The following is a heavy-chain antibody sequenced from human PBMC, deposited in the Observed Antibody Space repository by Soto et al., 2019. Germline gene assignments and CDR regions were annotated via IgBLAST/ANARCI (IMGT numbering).Heavy chain of an antibody. J-gene: IGHJ4*02. V-gene: IGHV4-39*05. CDR3: ATVDITMVRGVIITLFDY. CDR2: IYYSGST. CDR1: GGSISSSSYY. Sequence: PSETPSLTCTVSGGSISSSSYYWGWIRQPPGKGLEWIGSIYYSGSTYYNPSLKSRVTISVDTSKNQFSLKLSSVTAADTAVYYCATVDITMVRGVIITLFDYWGQGTLVTVSS. D-gene: IGHD3-10*01.